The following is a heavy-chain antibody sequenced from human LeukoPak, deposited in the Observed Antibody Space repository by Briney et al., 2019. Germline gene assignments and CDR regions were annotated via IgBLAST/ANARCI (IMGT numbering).Heavy chain of an antibody. Sequence: GASVKVSCKASGYTFTSYDINWVQQATGQGLEWMGWMNPNSGNTGYAQKFQGRVTMTRNTSISTAYMELSSLRSEDTAVYYCARAIGYQLLFDLDYWGQGTLVTVSS. D-gene: IGHD2-2*01. CDR2: MNPNSGNT. J-gene: IGHJ4*02. CDR1: GYTFTSYD. CDR3: ARAIGYQLLFDLDY. V-gene: IGHV1-8*01.